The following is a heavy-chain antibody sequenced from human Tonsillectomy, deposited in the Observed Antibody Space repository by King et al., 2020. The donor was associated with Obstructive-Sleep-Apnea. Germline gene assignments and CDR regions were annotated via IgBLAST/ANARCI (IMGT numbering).Heavy chain of an antibody. Sequence: ITLKESGPTLVKPTQTLTLTCTFSGFSLTTSGVGVGWIRQPPGKALEWLALIYCEYDKRYRPSLNSRLTITKDTSKNQVVLTMTNMGPVDRATYYCAQRTTYRYYFDYWGQGTLVTVPS. CDR1: GFSLTTSGVG. CDR2: IYCEYDK. D-gene: IGHD1-1*01. J-gene: IGHJ4*02. V-gene: IGHV2-5*02. CDR3: AQRTTYRYYFDY.